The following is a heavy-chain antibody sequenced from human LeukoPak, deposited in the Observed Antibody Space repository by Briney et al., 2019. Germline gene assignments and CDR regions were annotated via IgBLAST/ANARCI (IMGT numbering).Heavy chain of an antibody. CDR3: AGGTGLGGNAFDI. V-gene: IGHV4-59*11. J-gene: IGHJ3*02. Sequence: SETLSLTCTVSGGSIDSQYWSWIPQPPGKGLEWIGYIYYSGSTDYNPSLKSRVTISVDTSKNQFSLKLSSVTAVDTAVYYCAGGTGLGGNAFDIWGQGTMVTVSS. D-gene: IGHD1-14*01. CDR2: IYYSGST. CDR1: GGSIDSQY.